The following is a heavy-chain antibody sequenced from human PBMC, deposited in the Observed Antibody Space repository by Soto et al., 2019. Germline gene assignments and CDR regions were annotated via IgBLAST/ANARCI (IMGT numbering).Heavy chain of an antibody. J-gene: IGHJ4*02. D-gene: IGHD3-10*01. CDR3: ALDRKGGFLVIVY. CDR2: IVVGSGNT. Sequence: GGAVQVCCKASGFTFTSSAVQWVRQARGQRLEWIGWIVVGSGNTNYAQKFQERVTITRDMSTSTAYMELSSLRSEDTAVYYCALDRKGGFLVIVYWGQGPLVSVS. V-gene: IGHV1-58*01. CDR1: GFTFTSSA.